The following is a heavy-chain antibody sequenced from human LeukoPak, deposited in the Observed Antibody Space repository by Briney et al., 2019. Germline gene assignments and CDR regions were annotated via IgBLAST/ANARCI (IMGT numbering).Heavy chain of an antibody. CDR2: INHSGST. CDR3: AREAAVAGEGWFDP. D-gene: IGHD6-19*01. CDR1: GGSISSFY. J-gene: IGHJ5*02. V-gene: IGHV4-34*01. Sequence: SETLSLTCTVSGGSISSFYWSWIRQPPGKGLEWIGEINHSGSTNYNPSLKSRVTISVDTSKNQFSLKLSSVTAADTAVYYCAREAAVAGEGWFDPWGQGTLVTVSS.